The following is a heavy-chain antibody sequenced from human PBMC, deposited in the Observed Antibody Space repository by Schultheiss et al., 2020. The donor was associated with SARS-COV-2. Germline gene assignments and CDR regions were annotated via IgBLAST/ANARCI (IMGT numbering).Heavy chain of an antibody. J-gene: IGHJ3*02. Sequence: GGSLRLSCAASGFTFSSYSMNWVRQAPGKGLEWVSSISSSSSYIYYADSVKGRFTISRDNSKNTLYLQMNSLRAEDTAVYYCARWGNLDAFDIWGQGTMVTVSS. CDR2: ISSSSSYI. CDR1: GFTFSSYS. CDR3: ARWGNLDAFDI. V-gene: IGHV3-21*01. D-gene: IGHD3-16*01.